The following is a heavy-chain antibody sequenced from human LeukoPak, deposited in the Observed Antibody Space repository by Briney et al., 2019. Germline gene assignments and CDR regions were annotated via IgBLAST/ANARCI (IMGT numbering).Heavy chain of an antibody. CDR2: IIPLFDTP. J-gene: IGHJ4*02. CDR1: GYTFNTYG. CDR3: ARSRTYYYNTSGYLWDY. D-gene: IGHD3-22*01. V-gene: IGHV1-69*06. Sequence: SVKVSCKASGYTFNTYGITWVRQAPGQGLEWMGGIIPLFDTPNYAQKFQGRVTITADKSTSTVYLELSSLRSEDTAVYYCARSRTYYYNTSGYLWDYWGQGTLVTVSS.